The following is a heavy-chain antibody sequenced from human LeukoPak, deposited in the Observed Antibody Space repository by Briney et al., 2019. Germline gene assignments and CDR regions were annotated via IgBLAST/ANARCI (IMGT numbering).Heavy chain of an antibody. CDR2: VHHSGST. CDR1: GYSISYGSY. D-gene: IGHD3-9*01. Sequence: SETLSLTCAVSGYSISYGSYWGWIRQPPGKGLEWIGSVHHSGSTYYNPSLKSRVTISVDTSKNQFSLKLSSVTAADTAVYYCARHTPYDILTGSDDYWGQGTLVTVSS. J-gene: IGHJ4*02. CDR3: ARHTPYDILTGSDDY. V-gene: IGHV4-38-2*01.